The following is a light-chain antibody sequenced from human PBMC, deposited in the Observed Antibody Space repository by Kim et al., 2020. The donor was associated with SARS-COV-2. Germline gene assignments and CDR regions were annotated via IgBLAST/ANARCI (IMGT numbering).Light chain of an antibody. V-gene: IGKV3-15*01. Sequence: SASPGESATRSCRASQSVSSNLAWYQQKPGQAPRLLIYGASTRATGIPARFSGSGSGTEFTLTISSLQSEDFAVYYCQQYNNWPDTFGQGTKL. CDR1: QSVSSN. CDR3: QQYNNWPDT. CDR2: GAS. J-gene: IGKJ2*01.